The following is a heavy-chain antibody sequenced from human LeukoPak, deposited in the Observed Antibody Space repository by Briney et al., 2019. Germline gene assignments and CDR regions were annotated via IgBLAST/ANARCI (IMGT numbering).Heavy chain of an antibody. J-gene: IGHJ4*02. V-gene: IGHV3-23*01. CDR3: AKVGPLFAVMDYFDY. D-gene: IGHD2-8*01. Sequence: GGSLRLSCAASGFTFSSYSMNWVRQAPGKGLEWVSAISGSGGSTYYADSVRGRFTISRDNSKNTLYLQMNSLRAEDTAVYYCAKVGPLFAVMDYFDYWGQGTLVTVSS. CDR1: GFTFSSYS. CDR2: ISGSGGST.